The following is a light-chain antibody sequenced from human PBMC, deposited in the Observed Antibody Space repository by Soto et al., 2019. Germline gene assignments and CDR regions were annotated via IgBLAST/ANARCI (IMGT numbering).Light chain of an antibody. CDR2: GAS. Sequence: EIVLTQSPGTLSLSPGERATLSCRASQSVSSSYLAWYQQKPGQAPRLLIYGASGRATGIPDRFSGSGSGTDFTLSISRLEPADFAVYYCQQYGSSHLFTFGPGTKVDIK. V-gene: IGKV3-20*01. CDR1: QSVSSSY. CDR3: QQYGSSHLFT. J-gene: IGKJ3*01.